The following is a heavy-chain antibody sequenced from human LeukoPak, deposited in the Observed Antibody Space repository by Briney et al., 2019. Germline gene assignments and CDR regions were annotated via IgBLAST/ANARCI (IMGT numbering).Heavy chain of an antibody. CDR2: INGDGSSA. CDR1: GFTLSSYW. D-gene: IGHD6-13*01. Sequence: GGSLRLSCAASGFTLSSYWMNWVRQVPGKGLVWVSHINGDGSSANYADSVKGRFTISRDNAKNTLYLQMNGLRADDMAVYYCAREADISAAATRAFDIWGQGTMVTVSS. V-gene: IGHV3-74*01. J-gene: IGHJ3*02. CDR3: AREADISAAATRAFDI.